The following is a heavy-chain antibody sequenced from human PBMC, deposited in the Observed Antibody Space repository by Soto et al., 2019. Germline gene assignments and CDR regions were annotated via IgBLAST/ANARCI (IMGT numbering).Heavy chain of an antibody. Sequence: GGSLRLSCAASGFTFSSYGMHWVRQAPGKGLEWVAVISYDGSNKYYADSVKGRFTISRDNSKNTLYPQMNSLRAEDTAVYYCARDPKKFLVVITTPPGYWGQGTLVTVSS. CDR2: ISYDGSNK. CDR3: ARDPKKFLVVITTPPGY. D-gene: IGHD3-22*01. V-gene: IGHV3-30-3*01. J-gene: IGHJ4*02. CDR1: GFTFSSYG.